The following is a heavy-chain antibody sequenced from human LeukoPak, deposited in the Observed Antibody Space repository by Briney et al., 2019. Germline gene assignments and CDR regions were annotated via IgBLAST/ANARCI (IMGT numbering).Heavy chain of an antibody. J-gene: IGHJ4*02. CDR3: ARGLALYHFDY. Sequence: SETLSLTCAVYGGSFSGYYWSWIRQPPGKGLEWIGEINHSGSTNYNPSLKSLVTISVDTSKNQFSLKLSSVTAADTAVYYCARGLALYHFDYWGQGTLVTVSS. D-gene: IGHD2-8*01. V-gene: IGHV4-34*01. CDR2: INHSGST. CDR1: GGSFSGYY.